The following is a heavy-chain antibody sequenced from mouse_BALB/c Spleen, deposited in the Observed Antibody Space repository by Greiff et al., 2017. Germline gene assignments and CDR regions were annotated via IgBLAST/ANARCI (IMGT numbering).Heavy chain of an antibody. D-gene: IGHD2-3*01. V-gene: IGHV1S81*02. CDR1: GYTFTSYY. CDR2: INPSNGGT. Sequence: VQLQQSGAELVKPGASVKLSCKASGYTFTSYYMYWVKQRPGQGLEWIGEINPSNGGTNFNVKFKSKATLTVDKSSSTAYMQLSSLTSEDSAVYYCTRSRDGYSDYWGQGTTLTVSS. CDR3: TRSRDGYSDY. J-gene: IGHJ2*01.